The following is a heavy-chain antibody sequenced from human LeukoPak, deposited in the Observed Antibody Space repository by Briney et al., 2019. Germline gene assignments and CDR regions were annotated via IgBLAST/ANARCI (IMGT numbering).Heavy chain of an antibody. D-gene: IGHD2/OR15-2a*01. CDR1: GYTFTGYY. J-gene: IGHJ4*02. CDR2: INPNSGGT. Sequence: GASVKVSCKASGYTFTGYYMHWVRQAPGQGLEWMGWINPNSGGTNYAQKFQGRVTMTRDTSISTAHMELSRLRSDDTAVYYCARVRRQYGTGFDYWGQGTLVTISS. V-gene: IGHV1-2*02. CDR3: ARVRRQYGTGFDY.